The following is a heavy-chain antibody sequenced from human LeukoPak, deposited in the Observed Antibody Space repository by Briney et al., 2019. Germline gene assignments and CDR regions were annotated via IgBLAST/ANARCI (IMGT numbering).Heavy chain of an antibody. Sequence: GGSLRLSCAASGFTFSNYWMHWVRQAPGKGPVWVSRIKSDGSSTRFADSVQGRFAISRDNGKNTLYLQMNSLRAEDTAVYYCARGGDSTNWYPGYFDYWGQGALVTVSS. V-gene: IGHV3-74*01. J-gene: IGHJ4*02. D-gene: IGHD6-13*01. CDR3: ARGGDSTNWYPGYFDY. CDR2: IKSDGSST. CDR1: GFTFSNYW.